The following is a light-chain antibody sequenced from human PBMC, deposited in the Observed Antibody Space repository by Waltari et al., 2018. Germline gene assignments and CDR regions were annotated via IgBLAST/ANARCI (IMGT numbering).Light chain of an antibody. CDR2: GAS. CDR1: ESVRTN. J-gene: IGKJ2*01. CDR3: QQYNKWPPMYT. Sequence: EIIMTQSQVTLSVSPGERATLSCRASESVRTNLAWYQQKPGQAPRLLIHGASTRATGIPARFSGSGSGTDFTLTISSLQSEDFAVYYCQQYNKWPPMYTFGQGTKLEIK. V-gene: IGKV3D-15*01.